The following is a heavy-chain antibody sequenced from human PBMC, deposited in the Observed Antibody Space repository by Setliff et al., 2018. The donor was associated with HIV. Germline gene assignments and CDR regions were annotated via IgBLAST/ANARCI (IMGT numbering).Heavy chain of an antibody. J-gene: IGHJ5*02. Sequence: GASVKVSCKISGYTLTEVSMHWVRQAPGQGLEWVGGIIPYFGTTEYEQKFQGRVTITADESKSTAYLELSSLRSDDTAVYYCARARTITLIQCLDPWGQGTQVTVS. CDR1: GYTLTEVS. CDR3: ARARTITLIQCLDP. CDR2: IIPYFGTT. D-gene: IGHD3-22*01. V-gene: IGHV1-69*13.